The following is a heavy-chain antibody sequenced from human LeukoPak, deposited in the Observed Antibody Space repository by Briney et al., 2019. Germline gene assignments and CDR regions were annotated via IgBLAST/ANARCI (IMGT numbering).Heavy chain of an antibody. D-gene: IGHD3-3*01. V-gene: IGHV3-48*01. CDR3: ARDVWSGSSRFDP. Sequence: GGSLRLSCAASGFTFSSYSMNWVRQAPGKGLEWVSYISSSSSTIYHADSVKGRFTISRDNAKNSLYLQMNSLRAEDTAVYYCARDVWSGSSRFDPWGQGTLVTVSS. CDR2: ISSSSSTI. J-gene: IGHJ5*02. CDR1: GFTFSSYS.